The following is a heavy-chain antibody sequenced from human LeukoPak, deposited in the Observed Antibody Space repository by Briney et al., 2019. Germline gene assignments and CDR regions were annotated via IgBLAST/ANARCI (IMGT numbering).Heavy chain of an antibody. V-gene: IGHV1-18*01. D-gene: IGHD1-26*01. CDR3: ANSRYSGSYWDGYYYYGMDV. J-gene: IGHJ6*02. CDR1: GYTFTSYG. Sequence: ASVKVSCKASGYTFTSYGISWVRQAPGQGLEWMGWISAYNGNTNYAQKFQGRVTITADESTSTAYMELSSLRSEDTAVYYCANSRYSGSYWDGYYYYGMDVWGQGTTVTVSS. CDR2: ISAYNGNT.